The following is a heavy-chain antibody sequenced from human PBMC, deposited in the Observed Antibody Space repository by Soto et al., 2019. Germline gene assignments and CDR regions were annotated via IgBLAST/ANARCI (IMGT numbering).Heavy chain of an antibody. V-gene: IGHV3-33*01. CDR2: IWYDGSNK. CDR3: ARDSSRETTGGGPDAFDI. CDR1: GFTFSSYG. J-gene: IGHJ3*02. Sequence: GGSLRLSCAASGFTFSSYGMHWVRQAPGKGLEWVAVIWYDGSNKYYADSVKGRFTISRDNSKNTLYLQMNSLRAEDTAVYYCARDSSRETTGGGPDAFDIWGQGTMVTVSS. D-gene: IGHD4-17*01.